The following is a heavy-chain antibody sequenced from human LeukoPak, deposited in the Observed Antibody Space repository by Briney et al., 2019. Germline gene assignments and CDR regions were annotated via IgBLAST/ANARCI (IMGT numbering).Heavy chain of an antibody. V-gene: IGHV3-30-3*01. CDR2: ISYDGSNK. J-gene: IGHJ6*02. D-gene: IGHD6-13*01. CDR1: GFTFSSYA. Sequence: GGSLRLSCAASGFTFSSYAMHWVRQAPGKGLEWVAVISYDGSNKYYADSVKGRFTISRDNSKNTLYLQMNSLRAEGTAVYYCAKDGIGTSGIAAAGHYYYGMDVWGQGTTVTVSS. CDR3: AKDGIGTSGIAAAGHYYYGMDV.